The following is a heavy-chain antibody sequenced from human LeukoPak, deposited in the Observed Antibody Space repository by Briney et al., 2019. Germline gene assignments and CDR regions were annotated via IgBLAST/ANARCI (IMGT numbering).Heavy chain of an antibody. V-gene: IGHV4-30-4*08. CDR2: IYYSGST. CDR1: GGSIRSSYYY. J-gene: IGHJ4*02. CDR3: ARARRTTVTPFDH. Sequence: SETLSLTCTVSGGSIRSSYYYWGWIRQPPGKGLEWIGYIYYSGSTYYNPSLKSRVTISVDTSKNQFSLKLSSVTAADTAVYYCARARRTTVTPFDHWGQGTLVTVSS. D-gene: IGHD4-17*01.